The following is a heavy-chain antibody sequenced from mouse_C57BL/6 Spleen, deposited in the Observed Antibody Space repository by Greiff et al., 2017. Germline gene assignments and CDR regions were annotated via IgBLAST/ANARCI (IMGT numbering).Heavy chain of an antibody. D-gene: IGHD2-1*01. CDR1: GYTFTSYW. CDR3: ARSVIYYGNPLFDY. J-gene: IGHJ2*01. V-gene: IGHV1-64*01. Sequence: QVQLQQSGAELVKPGASVKLSCKASGYTFTSYWMHWVKQRPGQGLEWIGMIHPNSGSTNYNEKFKSKATLTVDKSSSTAYMQLSSLTSEDSAVYYCARSVIYYGNPLFDYWGQGTTLRVSS. CDR2: IHPNSGST.